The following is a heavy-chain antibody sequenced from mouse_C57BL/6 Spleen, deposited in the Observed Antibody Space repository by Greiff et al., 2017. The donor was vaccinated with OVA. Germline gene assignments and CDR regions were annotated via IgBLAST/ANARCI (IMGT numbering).Heavy chain of an antibody. CDR2: ISSGSSTI. J-gene: IGHJ2*01. V-gene: IGHV5-17*01. D-gene: IGHD2-1*01. Sequence: EVQVVESGGGLVKPGGSLKLSCAASGFTFSDYGMHWVRQAPEKGLEWVAYISSGSSTIYYADTVKGRFTISRDNAKNTLFLQMTSLRSEDTAMYYCAREVYYGNPYYFDYWGQGTTLTVSS. CDR1: GFTFSDYG. CDR3: AREVYYGNPYYFDY.